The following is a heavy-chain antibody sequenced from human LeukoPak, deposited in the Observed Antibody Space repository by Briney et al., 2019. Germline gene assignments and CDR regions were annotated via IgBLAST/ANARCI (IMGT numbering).Heavy chain of an antibody. CDR2: ISSSSSYI. D-gene: IGHD3-16*01. CDR1: GFTFRSHW. CDR3: ARSLGGSGY. J-gene: IGHJ4*02. Sequence: GGSLRLSCVGSGFTFRSHWVNWVRQAPGKGLEWVSSISSSSSYIYYADSVKGRFTISRDNAKNSLYLQMNSLRAEDTAVYYCARSLGGSGYWGQGTLVTVSS. V-gene: IGHV3-21*01.